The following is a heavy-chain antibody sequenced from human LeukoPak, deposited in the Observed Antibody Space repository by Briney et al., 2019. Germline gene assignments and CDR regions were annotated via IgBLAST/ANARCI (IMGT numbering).Heavy chain of an antibody. D-gene: IGHD4-17*01. V-gene: IGHV4-4*07. CDR1: GGSISGYY. CDR3: ARDYGDYPLDY. CDR2: IYISGST. J-gene: IGHJ4*02. Sequence: PSETLSLTCTVSGGSISGYYWSWIRQPAGKGLEWIGRIYISGSTNYNPSLKSRVTMSLDTSKNQFSLNLSSVTAADTAVYYCARDYGDYPLDYWGQGTLVTVSS.